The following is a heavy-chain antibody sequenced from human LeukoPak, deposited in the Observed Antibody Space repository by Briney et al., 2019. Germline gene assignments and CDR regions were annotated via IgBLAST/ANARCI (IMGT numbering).Heavy chain of an antibody. CDR2: ISGSGGST. D-gene: IGHD4-23*01. CDR1: GFTFSSYA. CDR3: AKGDYYGGNPNWFDP. V-gene: IGHV3-23*01. Sequence: GGSLRLSCAASGFTFSSYAMSWVRQAPGKGLEWVSAISGSGGSTYYADSVKGRFTISRDNSKNTLYLQMNSLRAEDTAVYYCAKGDYYGGNPNWFDPWGQGTLVTVSS. J-gene: IGHJ5*02.